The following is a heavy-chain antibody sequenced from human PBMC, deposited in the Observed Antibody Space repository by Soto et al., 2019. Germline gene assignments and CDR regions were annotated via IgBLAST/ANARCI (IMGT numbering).Heavy chain of an antibody. CDR3: ARGRNYDFWSGYYYYYGMDV. D-gene: IGHD3-3*01. J-gene: IGHJ6*02. V-gene: IGHV1-2*02. CDR2: INPNSGGT. Sequence: ASVQVSCKASGYTFTGYYMHWVRQAPGQGLEWMGWINPNSGGTNYAQKFQGRVTMTRDTSISTAYMELSRLRSDDTAVYYCARGRNYDFWSGYYYYYGMDVWGQGTTVTVSS. CDR1: GYTFTGYY.